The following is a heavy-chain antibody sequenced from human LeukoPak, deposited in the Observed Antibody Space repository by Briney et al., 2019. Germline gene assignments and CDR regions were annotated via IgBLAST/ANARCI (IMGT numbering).Heavy chain of an antibody. V-gene: IGHV3-30-3*01. D-gene: IGHD2-15*01. J-gene: IGHJ3*02. CDR1: GFTFSSYA. Sequence: GGSLRLSCAASGFTFSSYAMHWVRQAPGKGLEWVAVISYDGSNKYYADSVKGRFTISRDNSKNTLYLQMNSLRAEDTAVYYCARDSSGAANACDIWGQGTMVSVSS. CDR3: ARDSSGAANACDI. CDR2: ISYDGSNK.